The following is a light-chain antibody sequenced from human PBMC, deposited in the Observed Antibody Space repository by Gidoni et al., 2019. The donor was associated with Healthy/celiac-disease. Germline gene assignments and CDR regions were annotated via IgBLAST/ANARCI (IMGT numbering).Light chain of an antibody. CDR3: QQYNNWPWT. J-gene: IGKJ1*01. CDR1: QSVSSN. V-gene: IGKV3-15*01. Sequence: EIVMTQSPATLSVSPGERATLSCRASQSVSSNLAWYQQKPGQAPRLLIYGASTRATGIPAMFSGSGSGTAFTLTISSLQSEDFAVYSCQQYNNWPWTFGQGTKVEIK. CDR2: GAS.